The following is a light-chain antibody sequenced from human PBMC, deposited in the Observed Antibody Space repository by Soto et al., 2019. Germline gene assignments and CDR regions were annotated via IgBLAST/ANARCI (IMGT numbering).Light chain of an antibody. V-gene: IGKV3-15*01. J-gene: IGKJ1*01. Sequence: EIVMTHSPATLSVSPGERATLPSRASQSVRSHVVWYHPKPGQAPMLLICGASTRPAAIPATYRARGSGAEFKLPSSTLQSEDFAVCCCQQYNNRTRTFGQGIKVDIK. CDR2: GAS. CDR3: QQYNNRTRT. CDR1: QSVRSH.